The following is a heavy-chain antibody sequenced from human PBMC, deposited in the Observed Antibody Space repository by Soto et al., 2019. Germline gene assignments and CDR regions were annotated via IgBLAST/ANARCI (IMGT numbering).Heavy chain of an antibody. CDR1: GYTFTSYG. Sequence: ASVKVSCKASGYTFTSYGISWVRQAPGQGLEWMGWISAYNGNTNYAQKLQGRVTMTTDTSTSTAYMELRSLRSDDTAVYYCARDLGYGDYVIAAVMDVWGQGTTVTVSS. CDR3: ARDLGYGDYVIAAVMDV. J-gene: IGHJ6*02. V-gene: IGHV1-18*01. D-gene: IGHD4-17*01. CDR2: ISAYNGNT.